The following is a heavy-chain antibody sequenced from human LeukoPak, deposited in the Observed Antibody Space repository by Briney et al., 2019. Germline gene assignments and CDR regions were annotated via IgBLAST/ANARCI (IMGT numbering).Heavy chain of an antibody. J-gene: IGHJ4*02. CDR1: GFTFSSYG. D-gene: IGHD6-13*01. V-gene: IGHV3-33*01. CDR3: ARARIATSDAHFFDY. Sequence: GGSLRLSCAASGFTFSSYGMHWVRQAPGKGLEWVAVIRYDGSNKYYSDSVKGRFTISRDNSKNTLYLQMNSLRAEDTAVYHCARARIATSDAHFFDYWGQGTLVTVSS. CDR2: IRYDGSNK.